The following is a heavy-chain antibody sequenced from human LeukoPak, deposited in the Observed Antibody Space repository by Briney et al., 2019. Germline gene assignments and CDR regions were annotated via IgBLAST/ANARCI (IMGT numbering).Heavy chain of an antibody. CDR2: IYYSGST. CDR1: GGSISSYY. V-gene: IGHV4-59*01. Sequence: SETLSLTCTVSGGSISSYYWSWIRQPPGKGLEWIGYIYYSGSTNYNPSLKSRVTISVDTSKNRFSLKLSSVTAADTAVYYCARALDLLFDYWGQGTLVTVSS. J-gene: IGHJ4*02. D-gene: IGHD2-21*01. CDR3: ARALDLLFDY.